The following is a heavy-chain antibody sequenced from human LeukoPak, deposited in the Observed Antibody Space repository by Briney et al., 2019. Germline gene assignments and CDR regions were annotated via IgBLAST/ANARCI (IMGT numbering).Heavy chain of an antibody. Sequence: GGSLRLSCAASGFTFDDYAMHWVRQAPGKGLEWVSGISWNSGSIGYADSVKGRFTISRDNAKNSLYLQMNSLRAEDTALYYCAKDSTPHYYDSSGYFHYWGRGTLVTVSS. CDR1: GFTFDDYA. V-gene: IGHV3-9*01. CDR3: AKDSTPHYYDSSGYFHY. D-gene: IGHD3-22*01. J-gene: IGHJ4*02. CDR2: ISWNSGSI.